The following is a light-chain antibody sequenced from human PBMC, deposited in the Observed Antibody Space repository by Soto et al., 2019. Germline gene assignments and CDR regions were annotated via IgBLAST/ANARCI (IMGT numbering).Light chain of an antibody. J-gene: IGKJ1*01. V-gene: IGKV3-11*01. Sequence: EIVLTQSPATLSLSPGERATLSCRASQSVSSYLAWYQQKPGQAPRLLIYDASNRATGIPARFSGSGSGTVFTLTIIRLEPEDFAVYYCQQRSNWPPTWTFGQGTQVEIK. CDR3: QQRSNWPPTWT. CDR2: DAS. CDR1: QSVSSY.